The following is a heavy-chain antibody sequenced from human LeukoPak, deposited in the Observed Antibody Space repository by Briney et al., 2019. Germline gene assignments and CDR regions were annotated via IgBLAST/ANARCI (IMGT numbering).Heavy chain of an antibody. CDR1: GFTFSSYA. V-gene: IGHV3-23*01. CDR2: ISARSGTT. CDR3: AKEVAIPVAVDAFER. J-gene: IGHJ3*02. D-gene: IGHD6-19*01. Sequence: GGSLRLSCAASGFTFSSYAMTWVRQAPGKGLEWVSAISARSGTTYYADSVKGRFTISRDNSKNTLYLQMNSLGAEDTAVYYCAKEVAIPVAVDAFERWGQGTLVTVSS.